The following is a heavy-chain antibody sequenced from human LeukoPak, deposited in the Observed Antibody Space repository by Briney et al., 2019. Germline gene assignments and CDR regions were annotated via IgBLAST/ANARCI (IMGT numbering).Heavy chain of an antibody. Sequence: PSETLSLTCAVYGGSFSGYYWSWIRQPPGKGLEWIGYIYYSGSTNYNPSLKSRVTISVDTSKNQFSLKLSSVTAADTAVYYCARAATSGSYTPRRAFDIWGQGTMVTVSS. CDR1: GGSFSGYY. V-gene: IGHV4-59*01. CDR2: IYYSGST. J-gene: IGHJ3*02. CDR3: ARAATSGSYTPRRAFDI. D-gene: IGHD1-26*01.